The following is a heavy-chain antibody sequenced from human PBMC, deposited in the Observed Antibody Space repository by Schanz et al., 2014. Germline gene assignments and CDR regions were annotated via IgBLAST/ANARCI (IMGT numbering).Heavy chain of an antibody. CDR2: LNTYLGNP. CDR1: GYTFNSYA. D-gene: IGHD6-19*01. J-gene: IGHJ4*02. CDR3: TTETIAMAGTFSI. V-gene: IGHV7-4-1*02. Sequence: QVQLVQSGSELKKPGASVKVSCKTSGYTFNSYALHWVRQAPGQGLEWMGWLNTYLGNPTYAQGFTGRFVFSLDTSVSTAYLQISSLKAEDTAAYYCTTETIAMAGTFSIWGQGTLVTVSS.